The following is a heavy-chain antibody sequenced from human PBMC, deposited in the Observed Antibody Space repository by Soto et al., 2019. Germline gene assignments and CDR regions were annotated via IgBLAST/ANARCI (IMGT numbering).Heavy chain of an antibody. V-gene: IGHV1-24*01. CDR3: ATERRDIVVVPAAMDP. CDR1: GYTLTELS. J-gene: IGHJ5*02. Sequence: ASVKVSCKVSGYTLTELSMHWVRQAPGIGLEWMGGFDPEDGETIYAQKFQGRVTMTEDTSTDTAYMELSSLRSEDTAVYYCATERRDIVVVPAAMDPWGQGTLVTVSS. CDR2: FDPEDGET. D-gene: IGHD2-2*01.